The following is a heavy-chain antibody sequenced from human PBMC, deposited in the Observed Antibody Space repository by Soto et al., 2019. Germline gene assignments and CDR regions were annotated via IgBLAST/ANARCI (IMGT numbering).Heavy chain of an antibody. Sequence: ASVKVSCKASGYTFTSYAMHWVRQAPGQRLEWMGWINAGNGNTKYSQKFQGRVTITRDTSASTAYMELSSLRPEDTAVYYCALAYYDFWSGISPRYYYYYGMDVWGQGTAVTVSS. CDR1: GYTFTSYA. CDR3: ALAYYDFWSGISPRYYYYYGMDV. J-gene: IGHJ6*02. CDR2: INAGNGNT. D-gene: IGHD3-3*01. V-gene: IGHV1-3*01.